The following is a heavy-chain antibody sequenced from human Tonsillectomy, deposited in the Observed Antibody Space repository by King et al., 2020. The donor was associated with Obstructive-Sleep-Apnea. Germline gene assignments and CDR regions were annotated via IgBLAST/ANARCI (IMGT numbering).Heavy chain of an antibody. CDR1: GFTFSYYW. CDR2: INEHGSEK. V-gene: IGHV3-7*03. CDR3: ARAGNVATVDY. D-gene: IGHD5-12*01. Sequence: EVQLVESGGGLVQPGGSLRLSCTASGFTFSYYWMSWVRQAPGKGLEWVANINEHGSEKFYVDSLGGRFTISRDNARNSLFLQLNSLRGDDTAVYYCARAGNVATVDYWGQGTLVTVSS. J-gene: IGHJ4*02.